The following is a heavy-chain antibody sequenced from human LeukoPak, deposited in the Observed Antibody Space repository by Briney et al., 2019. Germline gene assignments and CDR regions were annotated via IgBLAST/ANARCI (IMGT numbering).Heavy chain of an antibody. CDR3: ARETGDQSGDAFDI. CDR1: GGTFSSYA. CDR2: IIPIFGTA. D-gene: IGHD7-27*01. V-gene: IGHV1-69*13. Sequence: SVKVSCKASGGTFSSYAISWVRLAPGQGLEWMGGIIPIFGTANYAQKFQGRVTITADESTSTAYMELRSLRSDDTAVYYCARETGDQSGDAFDIWGQGTMVTVSS. J-gene: IGHJ3*02.